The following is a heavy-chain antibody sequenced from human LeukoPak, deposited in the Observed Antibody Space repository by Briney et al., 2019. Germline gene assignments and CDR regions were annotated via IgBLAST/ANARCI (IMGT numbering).Heavy chain of an antibody. CDR3: AKDSGPYTSGYYGH. D-gene: IGHD3-22*01. J-gene: IGHJ4*02. Sequence: PGGSLRLSGAASGFTFSSYAMSWVRQAPGRRLEWVSAISGGGGTTYYADSVKGRFTISRDNSKNTLFLQMNSLRAEDTAVYYCAKDSGPYTSGYYGHWGQGTLVTVSS. CDR2: ISGGGGTT. CDR1: GFTFSSYA. V-gene: IGHV3-23*01.